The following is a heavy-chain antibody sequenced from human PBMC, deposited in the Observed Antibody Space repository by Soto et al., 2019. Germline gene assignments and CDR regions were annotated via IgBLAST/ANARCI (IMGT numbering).Heavy chain of an antibody. J-gene: IGHJ3*02. Sequence: GASVKVSCKASGYTFTGYVIHWVRQAPGQRPEWMGWINPGNDYTKYSQKFQGRVTITKDTSATTAYIEVSSLRSEDTAVYFCARENLEAVIDDAFDIWGQGTRVTVSS. CDR1: GYTFTGYV. V-gene: IGHV1-3*01. CDR3: ARENLEAVIDDAFDI. D-gene: IGHD6-13*01. CDR2: INPGNDYT.